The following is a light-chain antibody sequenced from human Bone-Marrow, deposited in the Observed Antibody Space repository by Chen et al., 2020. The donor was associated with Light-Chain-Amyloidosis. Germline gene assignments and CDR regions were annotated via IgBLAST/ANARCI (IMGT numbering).Light chain of an antibody. CDR2: RDT. J-gene: IGLJ2*01. V-gene: IGLV3-25*03. CDR1: DLPTKY. Sequence: SYELTPPPSVSVSPGKTARITCSGDDLPTKYAYWYQQKPGQAPVLVIHRDTERPSGISERFSGSSSGTTATLTISGDQAEDEADYHCQSADSSGTYEVIFGGGTKLTVL. CDR3: QSADSSGTYEVI.